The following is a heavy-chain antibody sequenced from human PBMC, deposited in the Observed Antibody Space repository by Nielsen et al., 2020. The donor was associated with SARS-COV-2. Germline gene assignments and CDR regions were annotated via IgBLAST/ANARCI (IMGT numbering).Heavy chain of an antibody. J-gene: IGHJ5*02. CDR2: INASDSYI. D-gene: IGHD3-10*01. CDR1: GDGFSSYW. Sequence: GESLKISCKASGDGFSSYWISWVRQMPGKGPEWMGRINASDSYINYSSSFQGHVTISADKSISTAYLQLNSLKASDTAMYYCARHSNYYGSGPMAGWFDPWGQGTLVTVSS. CDR3: ARHSNYYGSGPMAGWFDP. V-gene: IGHV5-10-1*01.